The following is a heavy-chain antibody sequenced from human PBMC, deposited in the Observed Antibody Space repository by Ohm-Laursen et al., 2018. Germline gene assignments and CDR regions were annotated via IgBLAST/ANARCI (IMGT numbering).Heavy chain of an antibody. Sequence: GASVKVSCKASGYTFINYDIHWVRQASGQGLEWMGWMNPKNDDTGYAHKFQGRVTMSRNTSISTANLEMTSLRSGDTAVYYCARGRNWFDPWGQGTLVTVSS. CDR2: MNPKNDDT. V-gene: IGHV1-8*01. J-gene: IGHJ5*02. CDR3: ARGRNWFDP. CDR1: GYTFINYD.